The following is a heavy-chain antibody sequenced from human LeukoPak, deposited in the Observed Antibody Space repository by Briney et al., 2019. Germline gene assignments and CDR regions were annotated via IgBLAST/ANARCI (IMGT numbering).Heavy chain of an antibody. CDR1: GGSISSRNW. CDR2: IPRTGSI. V-gene: IGHV4-4*02. D-gene: IGHD1-26*01. Sequence: PSETLSLTCAVSGGSISSRNWWGWVRQPPGKGLEWIGEIPRTGSIDYDPSGRSRATISLDKSKSQFSLRLTSLTSADTAVYYCARGQGAADYWGQGILVTVSS. CDR3: ARGQGAADY. J-gene: IGHJ4*02.